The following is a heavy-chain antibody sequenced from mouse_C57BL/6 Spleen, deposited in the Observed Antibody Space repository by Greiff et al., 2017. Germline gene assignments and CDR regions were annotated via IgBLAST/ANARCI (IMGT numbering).Heavy chain of an antibody. CDR2: INPNNGGT. Sequence: VQLQQSGPELVKPGASVKIPCKASGYTFTDYNMDWVKQSHGKSLEWIGDINPNNGGTIYNQKFKGKATWTVDKSSSTAYMELRSLTSEDTAVYYCASRRLRDYAMDYWGQGTSVTVSS. CDR1: GYTFTDYN. V-gene: IGHV1-18*01. CDR3: ASRRLRDYAMDY. D-gene: IGHD2-2*01. J-gene: IGHJ4*01.